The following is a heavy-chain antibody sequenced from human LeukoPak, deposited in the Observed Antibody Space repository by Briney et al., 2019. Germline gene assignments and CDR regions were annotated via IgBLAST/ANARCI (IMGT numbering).Heavy chain of an antibody. Sequence: PGGSLRLSCEASGFTFSNYYMSWIRQAPGKGLEWVSHIKGNGATTYYADSVKGRFTISRDNSKNTLYLQMNSLRAEDTAVYYCAKDRPPSSGYYESHDAFDIWGQGTMVTVSS. J-gene: IGHJ3*02. CDR1: GFTFSNYY. CDR3: AKDRPPSSGYYESHDAFDI. CDR2: IKGNGATT. V-gene: IGHV3-23*01. D-gene: IGHD3-22*01.